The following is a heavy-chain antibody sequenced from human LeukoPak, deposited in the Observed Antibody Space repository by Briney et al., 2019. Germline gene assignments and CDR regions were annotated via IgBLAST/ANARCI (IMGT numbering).Heavy chain of an antibody. Sequence: GGSLRLSCAAPGFTFSSYAMTWVRQAPGKGLEWVSAISGSGSGTFYADSVKGRFTISRDNSKNTLYLQINSLRAEDTAVYYCAKGPVVPVATYYFDSWGQGTLVTVSS. CDR2: ISGSGSGT. J-gene: IGHJ4*02. CDR3: AKGPVVPVATYYFDS. D-gene: IGHD2-2*01. CDR1: GFTFSSYA. V-gene: IGHV3-23*01.